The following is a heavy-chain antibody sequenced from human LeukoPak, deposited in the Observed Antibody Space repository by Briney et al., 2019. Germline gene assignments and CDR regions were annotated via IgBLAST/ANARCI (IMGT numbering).Heavy chain of an antibody. V-gene: IGHV3-48*03. CDR2: ISSSDSTI. Sequence: GGSLRLFCAASGFTFSSYEMNWVRRPPAKGLEWVSYISSSDSTIYYADSVKGRFTIYRDNAKNSLYLQMHSLRAEDTAVYYCARPGISVTKGWWGQGTLVTVSS. CDR3: ARPGISVTKGW. J-gene: IGHJ4*02. D-gene: IGHD6-19*01. CDR1: GFTFSSYE.